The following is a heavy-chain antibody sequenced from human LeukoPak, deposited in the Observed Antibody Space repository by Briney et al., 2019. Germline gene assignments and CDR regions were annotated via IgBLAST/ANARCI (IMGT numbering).Heavy chain of an antibody. CDR3: ATHAMVRGVTTFDY. D-gene: IGHD3-10*01. Sequence: ASVKVSCKASGYTFTSYYMHWVRQAPGQGLEWMGIINPSGGSTSYAQKFQGRVTMTRDTSTSTVYLELSSLRAEDTAVYYCATHAMVRGVTTFDYWGQGTLVTVSS. J-gene: IGHJ4*02. V-gene: IGHV1-46*03. CDR2: INPSGGST. CDR1: GYTFTSYY.